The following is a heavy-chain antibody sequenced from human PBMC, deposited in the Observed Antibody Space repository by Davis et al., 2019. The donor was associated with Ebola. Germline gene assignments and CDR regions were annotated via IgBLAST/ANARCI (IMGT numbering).Heavy chain of an antibody. J-gene: IGHJ5*02. CDR1: GDSITNTSYY. D-gene: IGHD5-12*01. CDR3: AKKGYIGESWFDP. Sequence: PGGSLRLSCTVSGDSITNTSYYWAWIRQPPGRRLEWIGSVSFNGRLNYNPSLKRRVTISTDLPNNHFSLRLTSVTAADTAFYYCAKKGYIGESWFDPWGPGTLITVSS. CDR2: VSFNGRL. V-gene: IGHV4-39*02.